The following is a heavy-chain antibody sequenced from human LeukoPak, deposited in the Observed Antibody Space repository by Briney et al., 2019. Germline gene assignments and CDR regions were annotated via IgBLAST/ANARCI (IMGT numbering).Heavy chain of an antibody. CDR3: ARVVDHDYGDYYLDY. CDR2: ISGSGGST. D-gene: IGHD4-17*01. Sequence: GSLRLSCAASGFTFSSYGMSWVRQAPGKGLEWVSAISGSGGSTYYADSVKGRFTISRDNSKNTLYLQMNSLRAEDTAVYYCARVVDHDYGDYYLDYWGQGTLVTVSS. J-gene: IGHJ4*02. CDR1: GFTFSSYG. V-gene: IGHV3-23*01.